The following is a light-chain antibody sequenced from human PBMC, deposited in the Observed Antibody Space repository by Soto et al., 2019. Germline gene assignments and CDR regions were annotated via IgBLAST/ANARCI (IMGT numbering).Light chain of an antibody. CDR3: QQYNHWHPWT. Sequence: EIVLTQSPATLSLSPGEGATLSYRASQSVSSYFAWYQQNPGQATRLIIYDASNRANGIPARFSGSGAGTDFILTIRSLQSEDFAFYYCQQYNHWHPWTFGQGTKVDIK. CDR1: QSVSSY. V-gene: IGKV3-11*01. J-gene: IGKJ1*01. CDR2: DAS.